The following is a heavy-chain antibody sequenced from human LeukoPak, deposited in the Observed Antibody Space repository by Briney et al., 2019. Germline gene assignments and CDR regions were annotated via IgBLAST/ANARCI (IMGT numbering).Heavy chain of an antibody. CDR1: GFTFSSYW. D-gene: IGHD6-13*01. V-gene: IGHV3-7*01. Sequence: QPGGSLRLSCAASGFTFSSYWMSWVRQAPGKGLEWVANIKQDGSEKYYVDSVKGRFTISRDNAKNSLYLQMNSLRAEDTAVYYCARGSRAAAGTGGGYWGQGTLVTVSS. J-gene: IGHJ4*02. CDR3: ARGSRAAAGTGGGY. CDR2: IKQDGSEK.